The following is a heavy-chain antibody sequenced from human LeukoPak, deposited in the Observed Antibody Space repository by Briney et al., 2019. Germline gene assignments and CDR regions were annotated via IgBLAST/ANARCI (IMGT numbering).Heavy chain of an antibody. CDR2: ISTTGSTI. V-gene: IGHV3-48*03. D-gene: IGHD1-26*01. J-gene: IGHJ4*02. CDR1: GFIFSSYE. CDR3: ARRGIVGATSFDY. Sequence: GGSLRLSCAASGFIFSSYEMNWVRQAPGKGPEWVSYISTTGSTIYYADSVKGRFTISRDNAKNSLFLQMDSLRAEDTAVYYCARRGIVGATSFDYWGQGTLVTVSS.